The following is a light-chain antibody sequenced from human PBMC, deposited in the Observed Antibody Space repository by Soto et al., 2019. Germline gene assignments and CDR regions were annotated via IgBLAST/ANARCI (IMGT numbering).Light chain of an antibody. J-gene: IGKJ2*01. V-gene: IGKV3-11*01. Sequence: EIVLTQSPATLSLSPGERATLSCRASQSVSSYLAWYQQKPGQAPRLLSYGASNRATGIPARFSGSGSGTDFTLTISSLEPEDFAVYYCQQRSIWYTFGQGTKLEI. CDR1: QSVSSY. CDR3: QQRSIWYT. CDR2: GAS.